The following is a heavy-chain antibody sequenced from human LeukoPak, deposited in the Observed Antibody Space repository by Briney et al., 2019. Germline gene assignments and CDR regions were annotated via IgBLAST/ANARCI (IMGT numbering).Heavy chain of an antibody. CDR3: TTAVGATYSGLFDY. V-gene: IGHV3-15*01. CDR2: IKSKTDGGTT. D-gene: IGHD1-26*01. Sequence: PGGSLRLSCAASGFTFSNAWMSWVRQAPGKGLEWIGRIKSKTDGGTTDYAAPVKGRFTISRDDSKSTLYLQMNSLKTEDTAVYYCTTAVGATYSGLFDYWGQGTLVTVSS. J-gene: IGHJ4*02. CDR1: GFTFSNAW.